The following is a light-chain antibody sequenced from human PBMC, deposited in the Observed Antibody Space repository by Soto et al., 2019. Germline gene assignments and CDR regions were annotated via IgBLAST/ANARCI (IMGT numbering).Light chain of an antibody. V-gene: IGLV1-40*01. CDR3: QSYDSSLSVLYV. J-gene: IGLJ1*01. CDR1: SSNIGAGYD. CDR2: GNS. Sequence: QSVLTQPPSVSGAPGQRVTISCTGSSSNIGAGYDVHWYQQLPGTAPKLLIYGNSNRPSGVPDRFSGSKSGTSASLAITGLQAEDEADYHCQSYDSSLSVLYVFGTGTKLTVL.